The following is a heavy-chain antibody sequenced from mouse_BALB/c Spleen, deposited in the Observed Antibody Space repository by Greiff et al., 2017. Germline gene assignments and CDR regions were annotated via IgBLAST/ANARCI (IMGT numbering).Heavy chain of an antibody. V-gene: IGHV1S56*01. CDR1: GYTFTSYY. CDR2: IYPGNVNT. CDR3: ARGDYYRYDVGYAMDY. D-gene: IGHD2-14*01. Sequence: QVQLKESGPELVKPGASVRISCKASGYTFTSYYIHWVKQRPGQGLEWIGWIYPGNVNTKYNEKFKGKATLTADKSSSTAYMQLSSLTSEDSAVYFCARGDYYRYDVGYAMDYWGQGTSVTVSS. J-gene: IGHJ4*01.